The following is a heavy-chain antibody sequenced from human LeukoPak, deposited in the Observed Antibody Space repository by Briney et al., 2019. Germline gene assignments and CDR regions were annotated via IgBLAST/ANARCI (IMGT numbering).Heavy chain of an antibody. CDR2: IIPIFGTA. D-gene: IGHD6-19*01. V-gene: IGHV1-69*13. CDR3: ARGVFIAVAGFDY. Sequence: SEKVSCKASGGTFSSYAISWVRQAPGQGLEWMGGIIPIFGTANYAQKFQGRVTITADESTSTAYMELSSLRSEDTAVYYCARGVFIAVAGFDYWGQGTLVTVSS. CDR1: GGTFSSYA. J-gene: IGHJ4*02.